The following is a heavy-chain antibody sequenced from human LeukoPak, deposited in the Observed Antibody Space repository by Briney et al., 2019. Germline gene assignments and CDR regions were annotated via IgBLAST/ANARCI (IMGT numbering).Heavy chain of an antibody. CDR3: ARGRWTHGLDY. CDR1: GFTFSSYA. D-gene: IGHD3/OR15-3a*01. CDR2: ISYDGGNK. Sequence: GGSLRLSCAASGFTFSSYAMHWVRQAPGKGLEWVAVISYDGGNKYYADSVKGRFTISRDNSKNTLCLQMNSLRAEDTAVYYCARGRWTHGLDYWGQGTLVTVSS. J-gene: IGHJ4*02. V-gene: IGHV3-30*01.